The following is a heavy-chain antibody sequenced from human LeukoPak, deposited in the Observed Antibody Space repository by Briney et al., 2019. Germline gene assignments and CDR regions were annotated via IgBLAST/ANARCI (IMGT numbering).Heavy chain of an antibody. V-gene: IGHV1-69*04. CDR2: IIPILGIA. J-gene: IGHJ6*03. Sequence: ASVKVSCKASGGTFSSYAISWVRQAPGQGLEWMGRIIPILGIANYAQKFQGRVTITADKSTSTAYMELSSLRSEDTAVYYCARDSFVSITMVRGVPYYYYMDVWGKGTTVTVSS. CDR1: GGTFSSYA. D-gene: IGHD3-10*01. CDR3: ARDSFVSITMVRGVPYYYYMDV.